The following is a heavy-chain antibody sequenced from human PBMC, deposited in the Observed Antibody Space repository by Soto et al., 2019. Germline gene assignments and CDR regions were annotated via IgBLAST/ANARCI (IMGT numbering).Heavy chain of an antibody. Sequence: QVQLVESGGGVVQPGRSLRLSCAASGFTFSSYGMHWVRQAPGKGLEWVAVIWYDGSNKYYADSVKGRFTISRDNSKNTLYLQMNSLRAEDTAVYYCARDVRFLEWLLDYWGQGTLATVSS. CDR3: ARDVRFLEWLLDY. D-gene: IGHD3-3*01. CDR2: IWYDGSNK. CDR1: GFTFSSYG. J-gene: IGHJ4*02. V-gene: IGHV3-33*01.